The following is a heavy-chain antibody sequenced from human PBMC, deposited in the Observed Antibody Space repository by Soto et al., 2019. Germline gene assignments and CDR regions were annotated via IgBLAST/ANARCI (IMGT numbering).Heavy chain of an antibody. CDR3: ARGSAEAGTAAIDH. CDR1: GFTFSNYN. CDR2: ISSSSSYI. J-gene: IGHJ4*02. D-gene: IGHD6-19*01. V-gene: IGHV3-21*01. Sequence: EVQLVESGGGLVKPGGSLRLSCAASGFTFSNYNMNWVRQAPGKGLEWVSSISSSSSYIYYADSVKGRFNISRDNAKNSLYLQMNSLRAEDTAVYYCARGSAEAGTAAIDHWGQGTLVTVSS.